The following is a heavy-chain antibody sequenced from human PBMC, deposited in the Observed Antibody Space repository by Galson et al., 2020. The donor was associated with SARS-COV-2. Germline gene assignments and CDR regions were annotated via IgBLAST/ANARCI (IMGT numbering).Heavy chain of an antibody. CDR2: IYIRGST. CDR3: ARDGGSYLAFDS. D-gene: IGHD1-26*01. CDR1: GGSISSGSYY. Sequence: SETLSLTCSVSGGSISSGSYYWSWIRQPAGKGLEWIGRIYIRGSTNYNPPLESRVTISVDTSKDQFSLKLSSVTAADTAVYYCARDGGSYLAFDSWGQGTLVTVSS. V-gene: IGHV4-61*02. J-gene: IGHJ5*01.